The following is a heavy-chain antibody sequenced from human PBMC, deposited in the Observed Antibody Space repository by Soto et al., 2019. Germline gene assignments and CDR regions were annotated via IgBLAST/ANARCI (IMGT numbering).Heavy chain of an antibody. CDR2: INHSGST. J-gene: IGHJ6*02. D-gene: IGHD2-15*01. Sequence: PSDTLSLTCAVYGGSFSGYYWSWMRQPPGKGLEWIGEINHSGSTNCNPSLKSRVTISVDTSKNQFSLKLRYVTAADTAVYYCARGRAVAARYRYYYSGMDVWGQGNRVTVSS. CDR1: GGSFSGYY. V-gene: IGHV4-34*01. CDR3: ARGRAVAARYRYYYSGMDV.